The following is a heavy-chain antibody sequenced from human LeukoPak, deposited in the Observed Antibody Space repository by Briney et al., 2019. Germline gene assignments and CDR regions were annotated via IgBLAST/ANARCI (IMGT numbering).Heavy chain of an antibody. CDR2: VAGSTTTT. CDR1: GFTFSTYA. V-gene: IGHV3-23*01. D-gene: IGHD2-21*02. Sequence: GGSLRLSCATSGFTFSTYAMNWVRQAPGKGLEWVSGVAGSTTTTYYADSVKGRFTISRDNSKNTLYLQMNSLRAEDTAVYYCARGVTFLSYWGQGTLVTVSS. J-gene: IGHJ4*02. CDR3: ARGVTFLSY.